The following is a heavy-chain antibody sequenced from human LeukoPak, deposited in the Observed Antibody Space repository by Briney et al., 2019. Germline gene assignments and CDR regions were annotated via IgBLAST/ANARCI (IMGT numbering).Heavy chain of an antibody. J-gene: IGHJ3*02. Sequence: AGGSLRLSCAASGFTFSTYFMHWVRQAPGKGLEWVADIASDGSHTFYVKSVKGRFTISRDNSKNTLYLQMNSLRAEDTAVYFCARERQDTILHSGAFDIWGQGTMVTVSS. CDR1: GFTFSTYF. V-gene: IGHV3-30-3*01. D-gene: IGHD2-21*01. CDR3: ARERQDTILHSGAFDI. CDR2: IASDGSHT.